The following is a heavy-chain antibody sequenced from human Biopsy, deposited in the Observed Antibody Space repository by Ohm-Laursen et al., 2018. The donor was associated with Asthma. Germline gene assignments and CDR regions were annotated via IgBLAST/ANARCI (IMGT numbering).Heavy chain of an antibody. CDR2: ISSSSSPI. CDR1: GITLSSFS. CDR3: ARLIPGNSDY. J-gene: IGHJ4*02. Sequence: SLRLSCSASGITLSSFSMNWVRQAPGRGLEWVSYISSSSSPIYYADSVKGRSTISRDNAKNSLFLQMNSLRAEDTAVYYCARLIPGNSDYWGQGTLVTVSS. D-gene: IGHD2-21*01. V-gene: IGHV3-48*01.